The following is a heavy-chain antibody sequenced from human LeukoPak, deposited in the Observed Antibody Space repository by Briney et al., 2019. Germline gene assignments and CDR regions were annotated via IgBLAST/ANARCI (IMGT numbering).Heavy chain of an antibody. Sequence: PSETLSLTCTVSGGSISSSSYYWGWIRQPPGKGLEWIGSIYYSGSTYYNPSLKSRVTISVDTSKNQFSLKLSSVTAADTAVYYCARHNEGFGEFDNYFDYWGQGTLVTVSS. CDR2: IYYSGST. V-gene: IGHV4-39*07. CDR3: ARHNEGFGEFDNYFDY. J-gene: IGHJ4*02. CDR1: GGSISSSSYY. D-gene: IGHD3-10*01.